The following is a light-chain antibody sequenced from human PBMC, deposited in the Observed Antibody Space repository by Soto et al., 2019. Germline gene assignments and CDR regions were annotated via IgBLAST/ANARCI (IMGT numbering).Light chain of an antibody. V-gene: IGKV3-15*01. J-gene: IGKJ1*01. CDR2: VAS. Sequence: EIVMTQSPATLSVSPGERATLSCRASQSASNNLAWYQQKPGQAPRLLIYVASTRATGIPARFSGSGSVTEFTLTISSLQSEDFAVYYCQQYNKWPLTFGQGTKVVI. CDR1: QSASNN. CDR3: QQYNKWPLT.